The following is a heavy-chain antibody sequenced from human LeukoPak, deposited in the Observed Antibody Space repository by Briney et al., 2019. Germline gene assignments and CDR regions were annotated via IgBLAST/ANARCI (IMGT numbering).Heavy chain of an antibody. D-gene: IGHD1-26*01. CDR3: ARVPYSGTYYVDS. J-gene: IGHJ4*02. CDR1: GYSISSGYY. Sequence: KPSETLSLTCTVSGYSISSGYYWGWIRQPPGKGLEWIGSVYHSGSTYYNPSLSSRVTISVDTSKNQFSLKLSSVTAADTAVDYCARVPYSGTYYVDSWGQGTLVTVSS. CDR2: VYHSGST. V-gene: IGHV4-38-2*02.